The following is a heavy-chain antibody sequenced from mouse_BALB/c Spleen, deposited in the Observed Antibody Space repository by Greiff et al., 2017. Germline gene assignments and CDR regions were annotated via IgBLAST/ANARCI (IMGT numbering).Heavy chain of an antibody. D-gene: IGHD2-10*02. CDR1: GFTFSDYY. CDR3: ARDGAYGNYAHYFDY. CDR2: ISDGGSYT. Sequence: DVKLQESGGGLVKPGGSLKLSCAASGFTFSDYYMYWVRQTPEKRLEWVATISDGGSYTYYPDSVKGRFTISRDNAKNNLYLQMSSLKSEDTAMYYCARDGAYGNYAHYFDYWGQGTTLTVSS. J-gene: IGHJ2*01. V-gene: IGHV5-4*02.